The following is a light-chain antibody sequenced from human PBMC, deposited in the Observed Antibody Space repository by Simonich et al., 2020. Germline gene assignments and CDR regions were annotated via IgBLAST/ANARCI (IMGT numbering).Light chain of an antibody. CDR2: WAS. V-gene: IGKV4-1*01. CDR1: QSVLYSSNNKNY. CDR3: QQYYSTPQT. J-gene: IGKJ1*01. Sequence: DIVMTKSPDSLAVSLGERATINCKSSQSVLYSSNNKNYVAWYQQKPGQPPKLLIYWASTRESGVPDRFSGSGSGTDFTLTISSLQAEDVAVYYCQQYYSTPQTFGQGTKVEIK.